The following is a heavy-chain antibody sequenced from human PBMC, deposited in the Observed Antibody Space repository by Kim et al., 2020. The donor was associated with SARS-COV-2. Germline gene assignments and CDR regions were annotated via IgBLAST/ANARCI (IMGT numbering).Heavy chain of an antibody. D-gene: IGHD3-16*01. V-gene: IGHV3-15*01. CDR2: IRSRTDGGPT. J-gene: IGHJ4*02. CDR1: GFTFRKVW. Sequence: GGSLRLSCAASGFTFRKVWLSWVRQAPGKGLEWVGRIRSRTDGGPTDYAAPVKDRFIISRDDSKNTLYLQMNGLKTEDTAVYHCTTDCERIGGLCDGETCYPASLWGQGTLVTVSS. CDR3: TTDCERIGGLCDGETCYPASL.